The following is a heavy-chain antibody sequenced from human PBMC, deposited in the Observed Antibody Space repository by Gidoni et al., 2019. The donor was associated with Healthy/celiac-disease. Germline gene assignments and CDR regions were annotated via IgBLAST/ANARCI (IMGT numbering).Heavy chain of an antibody. D-gene: IGHD2-2*01. Sequence: QVTLKESGPVLVKHTETLTLTCTVSGFSLSNARMGVSWIRQPPGKALEWLAHIFSNDEKSYSTSLKSRLTISKDTSKSQVVLTMTNMDPVDTATYYCARMPREPYCSSTSCYAAPYYFDYWGQGTLVTVSS. CDR3: ARMPREPYCSSTSCYAAPYYFDY. CDR2: IFSNDEK. J-gene: IGHJ4*02. V-gene: IGHV2-26*01. CDR1: GFSLSNARMG.